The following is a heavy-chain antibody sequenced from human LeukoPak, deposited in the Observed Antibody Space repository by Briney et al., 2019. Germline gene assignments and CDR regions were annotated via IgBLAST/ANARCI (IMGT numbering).Heavy chain of an antibody. CDR1: DDSISSTSYY. J-gene: IGHJ3*02. D-gene: IGHD3-22*01. CDR3: ARGPYSYDSSGAFDI. V-gene: IGHV4-39*02. Sequence: SETLSLTCTVSDDSISSTSYYWGWIRQPPGKGLEWIGSMYSSGSTYYSPSLKSRVTISVDTSKNHFSLKLSSVTAADTAVYFCARGPYSYDSSGAFDIWGQGTMVTVSS. CDR2: MYSSGST.